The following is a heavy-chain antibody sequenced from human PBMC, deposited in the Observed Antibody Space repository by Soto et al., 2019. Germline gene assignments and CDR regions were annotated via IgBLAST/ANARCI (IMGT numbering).Heavy chain of an antibody. D-gene: IGHD5-12*01. CDR2: ISHSSGDT. J-gene: IGHJ4*02. CDR3: AKVDPWTYFDY. Sequence: GVSLRLSCAASGFTFSRYAMSWVRQAPGKGLEWVSSISHSSGDTYYADSVKGRFTISRDNSRNTLYLQLSSLRDEDTAVYYCAKVDPWTYFDYWGQGTLVTVSS. CDR1: GFTFSRYA. V-gene: IGHV3-23*01.